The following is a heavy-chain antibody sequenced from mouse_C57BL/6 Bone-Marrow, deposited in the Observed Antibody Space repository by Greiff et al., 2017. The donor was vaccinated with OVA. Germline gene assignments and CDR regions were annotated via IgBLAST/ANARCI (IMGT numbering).Heavy chain of an antibody. Sequence: QVQLKESGPGLVAPSQSLSITCTVSGFSLTSYGVDWVRQPPGKGLEWLGVIWGGGSTHYNSDLMSSLSISNYNSKSQVFLNMNTLQTDDTAMYYCAKHDELGRFAYWGHGPLVTVAT. CDR3: AKHDELGRFAY. CDR2: IWGGGST. J-gene: IGHJ3*01. D-gene: IGHD4-1*01. CDR1: GFSLTSYG. V-gene: IGHV2-9*01.